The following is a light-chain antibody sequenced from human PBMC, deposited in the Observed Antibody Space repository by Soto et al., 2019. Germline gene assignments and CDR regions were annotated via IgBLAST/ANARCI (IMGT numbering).Light chain of an antibody. Sequence: QSVLTQPPSASGTPGQRVTISCSGSNSNIGSNTVNWYQQFPGTAPKLLIHSNNERPSGVPDRFSGSKSGTSASLAITGLQSEDEDDYYCAAWDGSLNWVFGGGTKLTVL. CDR1: NSNIGSNT. CDR2: SNN. CDR3: AAWDGSLNWV. J-gene: IGLJ3*02. V-gene: IGLV1-44*01.